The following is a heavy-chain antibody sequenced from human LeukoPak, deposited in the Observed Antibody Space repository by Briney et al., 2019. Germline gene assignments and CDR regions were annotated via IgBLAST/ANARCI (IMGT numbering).Heavy chain of an antibody. CDR3: ATLPGYDSSGYYIDY. V-gene: IGHV4-4*07. CDR1: GGSISSYY. Sequence: PSETLSLTCTVSGGSISSYYWSWIRQPAGKGLEWIGRIYTSGSTNYNPSLKSRVTMSVDTPKNQFSLKLSSVTAADTAVYYCATLPGYDSSGYYIDYWGQGTLVTVSS. J-gene: IGHJ4*02. CDR2: IYTSGST. D-gene: IGHD3-22*01.